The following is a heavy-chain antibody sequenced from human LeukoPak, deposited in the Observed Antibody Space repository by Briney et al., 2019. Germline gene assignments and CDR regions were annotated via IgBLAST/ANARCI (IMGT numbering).Heavy chain of an antibody. CDR1: GFTFSSYS. J-gene: IGHJ4*02. CDR3: ARAGRGATFRSIAAAGHFDY. D-gene: IGHD6-13*01. Sequence: PGGSLRLSCAASGFTFSSYSMNWVRQAPGKGLEWVSSISSSSSYIYYADSVKGRFTISRDNAKNSLYLQMNSLRAEDTAVYYCARAGRGATFRSIAAAGHFDYWGQGTLVTVSS. V-gene: IGHV3-21*01. CDR2: ISSSSSYI.